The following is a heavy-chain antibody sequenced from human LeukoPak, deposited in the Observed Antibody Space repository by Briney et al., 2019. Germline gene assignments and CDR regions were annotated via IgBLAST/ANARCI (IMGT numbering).Heavy chain of an antibody. V-gene: IGHV1-69*05. CDR1: GGTFSSYA. CDR3: AFRVVAATIYY. J-gene: IGHJ4*02. D-gene: IGHD2-15*01. Sequence: SVKVPCKASGGTFSSYAISWVRQAPGQGLGWMGGIIPIFGTANYAQKFQGRVTIITDESTSTAYMELSSLRSEDTAVYYCAFRVVAATIYYWGQGTLVTVSS. CDR2: IIPIFGTA.